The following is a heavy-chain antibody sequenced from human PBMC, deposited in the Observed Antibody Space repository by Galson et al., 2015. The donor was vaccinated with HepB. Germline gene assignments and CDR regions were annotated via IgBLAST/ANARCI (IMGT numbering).Heavy chain of an antibody. CDR2: ISGSGGST. CDR3: AKVLNSIMITSGYDY. CDR1: GFTFSSYA. Sequence: SLRLSCAASGFTFSSYAMHWVRQVPGKGLEWVSAISGSGGSTYYADSVKGRFTISRDNSKNTLYLQMNSLRAEDTAVYYCAKVLNSIMITSGYDYWGQGTLVTVSS. V-gene: IGHV3-23*01. D-gene: IGHD3-16*01. J-gene: IGHJ4*02.